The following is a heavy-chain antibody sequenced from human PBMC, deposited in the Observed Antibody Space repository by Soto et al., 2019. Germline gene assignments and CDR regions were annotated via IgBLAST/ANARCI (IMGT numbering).Heavy chain of an antibody. V-gene: IGHV4-59*01. Sequence: SETLSLTCTVSGGSMSSYYWTWLRQSPGRGLEWIGYISYSGSTHYNPSLKSRVTISADTSKNQFSLRMNSMIAADTAVYYCARADPDASVGYWGQGTLVTVSS. CDR1: GGSMSSYY. J-gene: IGHJ4*02. D-gene: IGHD2-15*01. CDR2: ISYSGST. CDR3: ARADPDASVGY.